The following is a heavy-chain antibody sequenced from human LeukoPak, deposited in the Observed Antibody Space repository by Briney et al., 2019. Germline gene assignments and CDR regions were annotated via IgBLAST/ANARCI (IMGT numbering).Heavy chain of an antibody. D-gene: IGHD1-26*01. CDR2: ISYDGSNK. Sequence: GSLRLSCAASGFTFSDYYMSWIRQAPGKGLEWVAVISYDGSNKYYADSVKGRFTISRDNSKNTLYLQMNSLRAEDTAVYYCARERARVGARNIHAFDIWGQGTMVTVSS. CDR1: GFTFSDYY. J-gene: IGHJ3*02. CDR3: ARERARVGARNIHAFDI. V-gene: IGHV3-30-3*01.